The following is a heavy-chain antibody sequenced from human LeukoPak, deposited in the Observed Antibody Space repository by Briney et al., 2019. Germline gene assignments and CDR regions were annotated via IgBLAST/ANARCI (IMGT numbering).Heavy chain of an antibody. Sequence: GGSLRLSCAASGFTFDDYAMHWVRQAPGKGLEWVLGISWNSGSIGYADSVKGRFTISRDNAKNSLYLQMNSLRAEDTALYYCAKDQYYDILTGYFGYWGQGTLVTVSS. CDR3: AKDQYYDILTGYFGY. CDR1: GFTFDDYA. D-gene: IGHD3-9*01. CDR2: ISWNSGSI. V-gene: IGHV3-9*01. J-gene: IGHJ4*02.